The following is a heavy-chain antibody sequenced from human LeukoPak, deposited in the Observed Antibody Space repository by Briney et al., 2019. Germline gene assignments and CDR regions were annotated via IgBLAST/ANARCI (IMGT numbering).Heavy chain of an antibody. CDR3: ARDPLRGYYDSSGYYLGST. Sequence: SVKVSCKASGGTFSSYAISWVRQAPGQGLEWMGRIIPIFGTANYAQKFQVRVTITTDESTSTAYMELSSLRSEDTAVYYCARDPLRGYYDSSGYYLGSTWGQGTLVTVSS. J-gene: IGHJ5*02. CDR1: GGTFSSYA. D-gene: IGHD3-22*01. CDR2: IIPIFGTA. V-gene: IGHV1-69*05.